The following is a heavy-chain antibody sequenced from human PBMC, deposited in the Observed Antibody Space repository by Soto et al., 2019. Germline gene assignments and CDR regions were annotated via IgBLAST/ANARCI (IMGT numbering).Heavy chain of an antibody. CDR1: GGSFSGYY. CDR2: INHSGST. J-gene: IGHJ5*02. Sequence: QVQLQQWGAGLLKPSETLSLTCAVYGGSFSGYYWSWIRQPPGKGLEWIGEINHSGSTNYNPSLKRRVTLSVDTAKNQFSLKLSSVTAADTAVYYCARGGHDFWSGDTATNWFDPWGQGTLVTVSS. D-gene: IGHD3-3*01. V-gene: IGHV4-34*01. CDR3: ARGGHDFWSGDTATNWFDP.